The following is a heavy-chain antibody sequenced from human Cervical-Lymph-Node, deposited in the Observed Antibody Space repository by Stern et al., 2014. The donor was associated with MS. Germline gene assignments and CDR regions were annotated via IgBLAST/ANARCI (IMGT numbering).Heavy chain of an antibody. CDR3: ARNNFDYYYGMDV. Sequence: QVQLQESGPGLVKPSQTLSLTCSVSGGPIISGDYYWSWIRQPPGKGLAWIGYIYYSGSTYYNPSLKSRLTISVDTSKKQFSLKLSSVTAADTAMYYCARNNFDYYYGMDVWGQGTAVTVSS. D-gene: IGHD1-20*01. CDR2: IYYSGST. J-gene: IGHJ6*02. CDR1: GGPIISGDYY. V-gene: IGHV4-30-4*01.